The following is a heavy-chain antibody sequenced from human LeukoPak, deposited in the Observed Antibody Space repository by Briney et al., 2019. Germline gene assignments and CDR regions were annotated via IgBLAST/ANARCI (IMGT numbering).Heavy chain of an antibody. V-gene: IGHV3-74*01. D-gene: IGHD3-22*01. CDR2: ISTDGSST. CDR3: AKGRYYDSRGYPIDY. CDR1: GFTFSNAW. J-gene: IGHJ4*02. Sequence: QPGGSLRLSCAASGFTFSNAWMHWVRQAPGKGLVWVARISTDGSSTSYADSVKGRFTISRDNAKNTLYLQMNSLRAEDTAVYFCAKGRYYDSRGYPIDYWGQGTLVTVSS.